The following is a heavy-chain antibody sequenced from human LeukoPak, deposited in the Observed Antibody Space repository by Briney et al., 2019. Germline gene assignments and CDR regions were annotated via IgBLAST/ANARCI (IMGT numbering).Heavy chain of an antibody. CDR3: ARGPSGTNGHYYYYMDV. D-gene: IGHD2-2*01. CDR2: IIPIFGTA. J-gene: IGHJ6*03. CDR1: GRTFSSYA. Sequence: SVKVSCKASGRTFSSYAISWVRQAPGQGLEWMGGIIPIFGTANYAQKFQGRVTITTDESTSTAYMELSSLRSEDTAVYYCARGPSGTNGHYYYYMDVWGKGTTVTVSS. V-gene: IGHV1-69*05.